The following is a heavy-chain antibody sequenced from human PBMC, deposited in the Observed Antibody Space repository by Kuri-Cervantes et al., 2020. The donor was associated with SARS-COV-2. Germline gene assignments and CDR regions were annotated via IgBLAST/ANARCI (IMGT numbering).Heavy chain of an antibody. CDR2: ISGDGDRA. J-gene: IGHJ4*02. CDR1: GFTFNNYA. D-gene: IGHD3-10*01. Sequence: GGSLRLSCTASGFTFNNYAMRWVRQAPGKGLEWVSGISGDGDRADYADSVKGRFTISRGNSKNMLYLQMNSLRAEDTAVYYCAKDKGFGELFFDYWGQGTLVTVSS. CDR3: AKDKGFGELFFDY. V-gene: IGHV3-23*01.